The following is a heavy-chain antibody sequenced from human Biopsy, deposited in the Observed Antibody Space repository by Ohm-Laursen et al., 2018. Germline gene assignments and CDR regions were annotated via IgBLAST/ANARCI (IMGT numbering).Heavy chain of an antibody. CDR1: GGPIDSYY. J-gene: IGHJ2*01. CDR3: ASAGYNPDWNFDL. D-gene: IGHD5-24*01. V-gene: IGHV4-59*12. CDR2: IYFTGRT. Sequence: GTLSLTCTVSGGPIDSYYWSWIRQPPGKALEWIGYIYFTGRTSYNPSLKSRVTMSVNTSKKQFSLRRSSVTAADTAVYYCASAGYNPDWNFDLWGRGTRVTVPS.